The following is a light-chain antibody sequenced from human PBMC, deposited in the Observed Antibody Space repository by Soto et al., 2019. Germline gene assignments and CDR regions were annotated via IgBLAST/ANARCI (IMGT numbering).Light chain of an antibody. J-gene: IGKJ1*01. Sequence: DIQMTQSPSTLSGSVGDRVTITCRASQTISSWLAWYQQKPGKAPKLLIYKASTLKSGVPSRFSGSGSGTEFTLPISSLQPDDFATYYCQHYNSYSEAFGQGTRWIS. CDR2: KAS. CDR3: QHYNSYSEA. CDR1: QTISSW. V-gene: IGKV1-5*03.